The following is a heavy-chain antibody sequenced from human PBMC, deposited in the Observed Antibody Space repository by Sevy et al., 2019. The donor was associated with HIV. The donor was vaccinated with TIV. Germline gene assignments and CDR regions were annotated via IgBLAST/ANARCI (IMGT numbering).Heavy chain of an antibody. CDR3: AQDERHWDSVSYSFEY. V-gene: IGHV3-30*02. CDR2: IRYDGTDK. J-gene: IGHJ4*02. Sequence: GGSLRLSCAASGFTFSDYGMHWVLQAPGKGLEWVTFIRYDGTDKNYADSVKGRFTVSRDNSRDTVYLQMNSLRPEDTAVYYCAQDERHWDSVSYSFEYWGQGTLVAVSS. CDR1: GFTFSDYG. D-gene: IGHD1-26*01.